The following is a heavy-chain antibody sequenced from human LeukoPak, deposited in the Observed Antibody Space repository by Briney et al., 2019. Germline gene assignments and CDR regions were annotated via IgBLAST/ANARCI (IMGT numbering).Heavy chain of an antibody. CDR2: ISYHGNTK. J-gene: IGHJ4*02. CDR3: ARDMRDSAQLRYSYGYEFDY. CDR1: GFTFSRFA. V-gene: IGHV3-30-3*01. Sequence: GGSLRLSCAASGFTFSRFAMHWVRQAPGKGLEWVAVISYHGNTKYDADSVKGRFTISRDNSKDTLYLQMNSLRAEDTAIYYCARDMRDSAQLRYSYGYEFDYWGQGTLVTVSS. D-gene: IGHD5-18*01.